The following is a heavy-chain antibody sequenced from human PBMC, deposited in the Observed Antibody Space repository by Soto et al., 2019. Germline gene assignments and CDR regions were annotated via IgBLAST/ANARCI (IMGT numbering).Heavy chain of an antibody. V-gene: IGHV4-59*03. Sequence: SGTLSLTCTVSGGSIGSFYWSWIRQSPGGTLEWIGYIYASRATTYNPSLESRITMSVDIPNNEFSLDLTSVTAADTAVYFCARARYYDWCFDCCGLGTQVTVS. CDR1: GGSIGSFY. D-gene: IGHD3-9*01. CDR3: ARARYYDWCFDC. J-gene: IGHJ4*02. CDR2: IYASRAT.